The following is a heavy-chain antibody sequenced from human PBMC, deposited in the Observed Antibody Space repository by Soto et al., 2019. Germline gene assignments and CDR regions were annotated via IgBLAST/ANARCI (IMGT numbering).Heavy chain of an antibody. J-gene: IGHJ6*02. D-gene: IGHD3-3*01. CDR3: ARHFPSTLRSLEWLNQEDYYGMDV. CDR2: IYPGDSDT. CDR1: GYSFTSYW. V-gene: IGHV5-51*01. Sequence: RGESLKISCKGSGYSFTSYWIGWVRQMPGKGLEWMGIIYPGDSDTRYSPSFQGQVTISADKSISTAYLQWSSLKASDTAMYYCARHFPSTLRSLEWLNQEDYYGMDVWGQGTTVTVSS.